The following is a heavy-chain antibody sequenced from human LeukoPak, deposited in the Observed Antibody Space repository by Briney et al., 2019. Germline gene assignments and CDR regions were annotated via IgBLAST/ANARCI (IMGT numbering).Heavy chain of an antibody. D-gene: IGHD7-27*01. CDR3: VRDLVYGTGDQRFDY. Sequence: GGSLRLSCTASAFIFSSYWMHWVRQPPGKGLEWVSRMNSDGSSTNYADSVKGRLTISRDNAKNTLYLQMNGLRVEDTAVYYCVRDLVYGTGDQRFDYWGQGTLVSVSS. J-gene: IGHJ4*02. CDR1: AFIFSSYW. CDR2: MNSDGSST. V-gene: IGHV3-74*01.